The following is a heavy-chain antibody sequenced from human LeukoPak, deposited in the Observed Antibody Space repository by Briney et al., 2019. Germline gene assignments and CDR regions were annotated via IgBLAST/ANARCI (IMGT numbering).Heavy chain of an antibody. CDR2: IYSGGGT. CDR3: ARNYYDSSAYYYFDY. Sequence: QPGGSLRLSCAASGFTVSSSYMNWVRQAPGKGLEWVSLIYSGGGTYYADSVKGRFTISRDNSKNTPYLQMNSLRAEDTAVYYCARNYYDSSAYYYFDYWGQGTLVTVSS. V-gene: IGHV3-66*01. D-gene: IGHD3-22*01. J-gene: IGHJ4*02. CDR1: GFTVSSSY.